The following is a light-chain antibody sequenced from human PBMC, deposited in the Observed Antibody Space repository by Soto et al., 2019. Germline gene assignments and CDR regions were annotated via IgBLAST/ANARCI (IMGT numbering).Light chain of an antibody. CDR2: AAS. Sequence: DIHMTQSPSSLSASVGDRVTITCRASQSLSTFLNWYQQKPGKAPKLLIYAASSLQSGVPSRFSGSESGTDFTLTISSLQPEDFATYYCQQSYSTPQTFGQGTKVDNK. CDR1: QSLSTF. V-gene: IGKV1-39*01. CDR3: QQSYSTPQT. J-gene: IGKJ1*01.